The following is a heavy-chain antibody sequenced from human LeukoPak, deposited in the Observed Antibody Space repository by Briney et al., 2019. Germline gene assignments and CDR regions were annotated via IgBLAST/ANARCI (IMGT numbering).Heavy chain of an antibody. CDR2: IIPIFGTA. D-gene: IGHD3-16*01. CDR1: GGTFSSYA. CDR3: ATGLRETLFGF. V-gene: IGHV1-69*13. J-gene: IGHJ4*02. Sequence: ASVKVSCKASGGTFSSYAISWVRQAPGQGLEWMGGIIPIFGTANYAQKFQGRVTITADESTSTAYMGLSSLRSEDTAVYYCATGLRETLFGFWGQGTLVTVSS.